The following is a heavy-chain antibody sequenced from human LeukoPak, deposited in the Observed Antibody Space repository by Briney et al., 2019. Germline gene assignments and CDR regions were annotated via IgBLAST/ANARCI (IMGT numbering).Heavy chain of an antibody. CDR1: GFTISSYG. D-gene: IGHD5-12*01. CDR3: AKDQKPDSGYDIDY. V-gene: IGHV3-23*01. Sequence: PGGSLRLSCAASGFTISSYGMNWVRQAPRKGLEWVSVIFGSGDTTNYADSVKGRFTISRDRSKNTLYLEMHSLRADGTAVYYCAKDQKPDSGYDIDYWGQGTLVIVSS. CDR2: IFGSGDTT. J-gene: IGHJ4*02.